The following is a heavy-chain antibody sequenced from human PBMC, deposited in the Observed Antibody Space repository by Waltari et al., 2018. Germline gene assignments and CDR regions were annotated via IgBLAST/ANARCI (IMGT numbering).Heavy chain of an antibody. J-gene: IGHJ4*02. CDR2: RWYDGSNE. Sequence: QVQLVESGGGVVQPGGALRLSCVASGFTFSDYGMHWVRQAPGKGLEWVAVRWYDGSNEKYGDSVRGRFTISRDNSKNTVYLQMSSLRADDTAIYYCARGAAPGYFDYWGQGTLVTVSS. V-gene: IGHV3-33*01. D-gene: IGHD6-25*01. CDR1: GFTFSDYG. CDR3: ARGAAPGYFDY.